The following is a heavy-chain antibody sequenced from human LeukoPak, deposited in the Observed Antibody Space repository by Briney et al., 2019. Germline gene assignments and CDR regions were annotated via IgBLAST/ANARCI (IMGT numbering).Heavy chain of an antibody. V-gene: IGHV3-13*01. CDR2: IDTAGNA. CDR3: AKRGVVIRVILVGFHKEAYYFDS. Sequence: GGSLRLSCAASEFTFSSYDMHWVRQATGKGLEWVSTIDTAGNAWYPDSVKGRFTISRENAKNSLNLQMNSLGAEDTAVYFCAKRGVVIRVILVGFHKEAYYFDSWGQGALVTVSS. J-gene: IGHJ4*02. D-gene: IGHD3-22*01. CDR1: EFTFSSYD.